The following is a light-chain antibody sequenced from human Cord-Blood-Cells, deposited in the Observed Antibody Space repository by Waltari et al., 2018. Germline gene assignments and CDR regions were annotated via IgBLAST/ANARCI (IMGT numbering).Light chain of an antibody. CDR3: SSYTSSSPLL. V-gene: IGLV2-14*01. J-gene: IGLJ2*01. CDR2: DVS. Sequence: QSALTQPASVSGSPGQSITISCTGTSSDVGGYNYVSWYQQHPGKAPQLMIYDVSKRSSGVSNRFSGSTSGNPASLTISGLQAADEADYYCSSYTSSSPLLFGGGTKLTVL. CDR1: SSDVGGYNY.